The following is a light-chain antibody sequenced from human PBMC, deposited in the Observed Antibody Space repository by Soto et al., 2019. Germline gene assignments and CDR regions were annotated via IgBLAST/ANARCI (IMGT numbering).Light chain of an antibody. CDR3: QQRYSITVT. J-gene: IGKJ1*01. CDR1: QSITRY. Sequence: IQMNQSPSSMSASVGHRVTITCRASQSITRYLNWYQQKPGKAPKVLIYAASTLQSGVPSRFSVSGSGTDFTLTIISLRTEDFATYHCQQRYSITVTFRQGTKVDIK. CDR2: AAS. V-gene: IGKV1-39*01.